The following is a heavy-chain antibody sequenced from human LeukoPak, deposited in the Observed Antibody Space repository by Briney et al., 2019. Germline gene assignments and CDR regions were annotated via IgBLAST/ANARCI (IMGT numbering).Heavy chain of an antibody. V-gene: IGHV1-18*04. Sequence: ASVKVSCKASGYTFTGYYMHWVRQAPGQGLEWMGWISAYNGNTNYAQKLQGRVTMTTDASTSTAYMELRSLRSDDTAVYYCARGKVGFGEFYYYYGMDVWGQGTTVTVSS. CDR3: ARGKVGFGEFYYYYGMDV. J-gene: IGHJ6*02. D-gene: IGHD3-10*01. CDR1: GYTFTGYY. CDR2: ISAYNGNT.